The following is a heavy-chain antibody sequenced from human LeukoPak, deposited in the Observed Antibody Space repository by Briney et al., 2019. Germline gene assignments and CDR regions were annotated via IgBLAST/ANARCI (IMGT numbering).Heavy chain of an antibody. CDR3: ARVNWNAQGAFDI. V-gene: IGHV3-7*01. J-gene: IGHJ3*02. CDR2: IKQDGSEK. D-gene: IGHD1-20*01. CDR1: GFTFSSYS. Sequence: GGSLRLSCAASGFTFSSYSMNWVRQAPGKGLEWVANIKQDGSEKYYVDSVKGRFTISRDNAKNSLYLQMNSLRAEDTAVYYCARVNWNAQGAFDIWGQGTMVTVSS.